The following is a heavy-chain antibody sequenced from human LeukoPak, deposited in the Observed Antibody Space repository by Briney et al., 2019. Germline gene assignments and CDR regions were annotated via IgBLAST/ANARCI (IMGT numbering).Heavy chain of an antibody. Sequence: ASVKVSCKASGYTFTGYYMHWVRQAPGKGLEWMGWINPNSGGTNYAQKFQGRVTMTRDTSISTAYMELSRLRSDDTAVYYCARNMITFGGVIVLSAYWGQGTLVTVSS. D-gene: IGHD3-16*02. V-gene: IGHV1-2*02. CDR1: GYTFTGYY. J-gene: IGHJ4*02. CDR2: INPNSGGT. CDR3: ARNMITFGGVIVLSAY.